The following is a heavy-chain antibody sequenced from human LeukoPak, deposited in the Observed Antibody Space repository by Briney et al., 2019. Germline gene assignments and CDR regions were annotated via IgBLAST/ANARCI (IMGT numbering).Heavy chain of an antibody. CDR1: GYSFTSYW. CDR3: ARLAPIFYDFWSGYTNWFDP. D-gene: IGHD3-3*01. CDR2: IYPGDPDT. Sequence: GESLKISCKGSGYSFTSYWIGWVRQMPGKGLEWMGIIYPGDPDTRYSPSFQGQVTISADKSISTAYLQWSSLKASDTAMYYCARLAPIFYDFWSGYTNWFDPWGQGTLVTVSS. J-gene: IGHJ5*02. V-gene: IGHV5-51*01.